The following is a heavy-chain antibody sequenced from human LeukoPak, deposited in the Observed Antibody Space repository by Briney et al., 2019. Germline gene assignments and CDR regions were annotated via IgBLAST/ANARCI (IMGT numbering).Heavy chain of an antibody. CDR1: GYSFTNSW. J-gene: IGHJ4*02. Sequence: GESLKISCKGSGYSFTNSWIGWVRQMPGKRLEWMGIIYPGDSDATYSPSFQGQVTLSADKSLTTAYLQWSSLEASDTAMYYCARLSGGAHCGGDCYFDYWGQGTLVTVSS. CDR2: IYPGDSDA. V-gene: IGHV5-51*01. CDR3: ARLSGGAHCGGDCYFDY. D-gene: IGHD2-21*02.